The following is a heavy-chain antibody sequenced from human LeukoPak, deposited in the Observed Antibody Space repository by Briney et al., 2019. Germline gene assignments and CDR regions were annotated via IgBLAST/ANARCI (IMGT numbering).Heavy chain of an antibody. V-gene: IGHV1-18*01. D-gene: IGHD6-19*01. Sequence: ASVKVSCKASGYTFTSYGISWVRQAPGQGLEWMGWISAYNGNTNYAQRLQGRVTMTTDTSTSTAYMELRSLRSADTAVYYCARDDWQWLELDYWGQGTLVTVSS. CDR1: GYTFTSYG. CDR2: ISAYNGNT. J-gene: IGHJ4*02. CDR3: ARDDWQWLELDY.